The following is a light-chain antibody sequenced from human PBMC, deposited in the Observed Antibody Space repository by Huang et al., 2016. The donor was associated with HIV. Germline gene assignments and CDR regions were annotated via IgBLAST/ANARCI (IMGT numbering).Light chain of an antibody. CDR3: QQYNKWPPWT. V-gene: IGKV3-15*01. CDR1: QSVSNN. CDR2: GAS. Sequence: EIVMTQSPATLSVSPGDRATLSYRTSQSVSNNLAWYQQKPGQAPRLLSYGASARATGIPARFSGGGSGTEFTLNISSLQSEDFAVYYCQQYNKWPPWTFGQGTKVEI. J-gene: IGKJ1*01.